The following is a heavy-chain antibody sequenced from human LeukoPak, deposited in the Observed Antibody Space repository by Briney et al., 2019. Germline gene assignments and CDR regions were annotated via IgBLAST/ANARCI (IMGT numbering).Heavy chain of an antibody. CDR2: IYYSGST. V-gene: IGHV4-39*01. CDR1: GGSISSGGYY. CDR3: ARHHGLTIFGVAEGPMDV. D-gene: IGHD3-3*01. Sequence: PSETLSLTCTVSGGSISSGGYYWSWIRQHPGKGLEWTGYIYYSGSTYYNPSLKSRVTISVDTSKNQFSLKLSSVTAADTAVYYCARHHGLTIFGVAEGPMDVWGQGTTVTVSS. J-gene: IGHJ6*02.